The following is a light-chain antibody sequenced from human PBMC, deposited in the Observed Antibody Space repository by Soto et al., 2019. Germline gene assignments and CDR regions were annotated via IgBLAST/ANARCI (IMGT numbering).Light chain of an antibody. CDR3: SSYSSTSTPWV. CDR1: SSDVGAYKF. J-gene: IGLJ3*02. CDR2: EVT. Sequence: QSALTQPASVSGSPGQSITIFCTGTSSDVGAYKFVSWYRHHPGRAPQVMLYEVTNRPSGVSSRFSGSKSGNTASLTISGLQPEDEGDYYCSSYSSTSTPWVFGGGTKVTVL. V-gene: IGLV2-14*01.